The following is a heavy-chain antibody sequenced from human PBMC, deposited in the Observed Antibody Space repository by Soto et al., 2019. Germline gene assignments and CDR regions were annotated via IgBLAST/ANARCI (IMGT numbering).Heavy chain of an antibody. CDR1: GGSITSSSFY. CDR2: IYHRGRT. J-gene: IGHJ5*02. V-gene: IGHV4-39*02. CDR3: ARAHYYDVLTGPTNWFDP. D-gene: IGHD3-9*01. Sequence: QLQLQQSGPGLVRPSEALSLTCTVSGGSITSSSFYWAWIRQTPWKGLEWIGSIYHRGRTYYNPSLQSRITISMDTSKSQISLSLSSVTAADTAVYYCARAHYYDVLTGPTNWFDPWGQGTQVTVSS.